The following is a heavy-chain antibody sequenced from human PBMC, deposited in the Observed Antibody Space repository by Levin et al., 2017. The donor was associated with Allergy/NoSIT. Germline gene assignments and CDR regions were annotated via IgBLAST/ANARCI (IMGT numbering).Heavy chain of an antibody. CDR3: ARDQGTSGWYGWIDR. D-gene: IGHD6-19*01. CDR1: GDSISGYH. V-gene: IGHV4-59*01. J-gene: IGHJ5*02. CDR2: LYDNGRT. Sequence: SETLSLTCTVSGDSISGYHWNWLRQPPGKELEWIGCLYDNGRTKYNPSLRSRSTISVDATKNQFSLKLSSVTAADTAVYYCARDQGTSGWYGWIDRWGQGTLVTVSS.